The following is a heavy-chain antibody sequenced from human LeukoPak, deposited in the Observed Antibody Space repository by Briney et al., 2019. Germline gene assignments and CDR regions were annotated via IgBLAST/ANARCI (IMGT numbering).Heavy chain of an antibody. CDR3: ARVGPRRGITIFGVVPPGRYYFDY. Sequence: PSETLSLTCAVYGGSFSGYYWSWIRQPPGKGLEWIGEINHSGSTNYNPSLKSRVTISVDTSKNQFSLKLSSVTAADTAVYYCARVGPRRGITIFGVVPPGRYYFDYWGQGTLVTVSS. J-gene: IGHJ4*02. D-gene: IGHD3-3*01. V-gene: IGHV4-34*01. CDR1: GGSFSGYY. CDR2: INHSGST.